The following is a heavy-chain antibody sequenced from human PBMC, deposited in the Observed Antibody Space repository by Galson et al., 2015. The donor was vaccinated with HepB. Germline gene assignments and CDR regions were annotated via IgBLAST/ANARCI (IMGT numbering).Heavy chain of an antibody. CDR3: AKGYCSSPSCQFDY. CDR2: ISGSGGTT. J-gene: IGHJ4*02. D-gene: IGHD2-2*01. V-gene: IGHV3-23*01. CDR1: GFTFTNYA. Sequence: SLRLSCAASGFTFTNYAMTWVRQAPGKGLEWVSGISGSGGTTYNADSVKGRFTISRDNSKNTLLLQMNSLRAEDMAVYYCAKGYCSSPSCQFDYWGQGTLVTVSS.